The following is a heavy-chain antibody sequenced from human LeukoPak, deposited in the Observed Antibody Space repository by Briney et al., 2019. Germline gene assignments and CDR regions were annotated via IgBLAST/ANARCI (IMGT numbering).Heavy chain of an antibody. CDR1: GGSISSYY. CDR3: AREWETASLDAFDI. V-gene: IGHV4-4*07. CDR2: IYTSGST. J-gene: IGHJ3*02. D-gene: IGHD5-18*01. Sequence: SETLSLTCTVSGGSISSYYWSWIRQPAGKGLEWIGRIYTSGSTNYNPSLKSRVTMSVDTSKNQFSLKLSSVTAADTAVYYCAREWETASLDAFDIWGQGTMVTVSS.